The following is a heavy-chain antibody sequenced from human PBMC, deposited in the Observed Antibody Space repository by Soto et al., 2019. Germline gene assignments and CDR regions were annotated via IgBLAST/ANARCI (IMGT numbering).Heavy chain of an antibody. D-gene: IGHD5-12*01. V-gene: IGHV1-18*01. CDR2: ISAYNGNT. CDR1: GYTFTSYG. J-gene: IGHJ5*02. CDR3: ARDENPNSGYDPGWFDP. Sequence: ASVKVSCKASGYTFTSYGISWVRQAPGQGLEWMGWISAYNGNTNYAQKLQGRVTMTTDTSTSTAYMELRSLRSDDTAVYYCARDENPNSGYDPGWFDPWGQGTLVTSPQ.